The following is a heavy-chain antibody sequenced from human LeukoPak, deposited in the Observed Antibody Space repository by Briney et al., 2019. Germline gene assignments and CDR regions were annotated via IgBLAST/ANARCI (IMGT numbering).Heavy chain of an antibody. Sequence: SETLSLTCTVSGGSISSYYWSWIRRPAGKGLEWIGRIYTSGTTNYSPSLKSRVTMSVEMSKNQFSLKLSSVTAADTAVYYCARDLARFDPWGQGTLVTVSS. V-gene: IGHV4-4*07. CDR2: IYTSGTT. CDR3: ARDLARFDP. CDR1: GGSISSYY. J-gene: IGHJ5*02.